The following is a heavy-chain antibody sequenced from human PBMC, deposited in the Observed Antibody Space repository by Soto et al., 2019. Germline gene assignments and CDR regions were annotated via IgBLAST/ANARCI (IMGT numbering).Heavy chain of an antibody. CDR2: ISGGGGTT. Sequence: GSLRLSCAASGFTFSSHVMNWVRQAPGKGLEWVAAISGGGGTTYYGDSVEGRFTMSRDNSKNTLYLQMNSLRADDTAVYYCARTAAAGKYYYGVDVWGQGTTVTVSS. CDR3: ARTAAAGKYYYGVDV. D-gene: IGHD6-13*01. J-gene: IGHJ6*02. V-gene: IGHV3-23*01. CDR1: GFTFSSHV.